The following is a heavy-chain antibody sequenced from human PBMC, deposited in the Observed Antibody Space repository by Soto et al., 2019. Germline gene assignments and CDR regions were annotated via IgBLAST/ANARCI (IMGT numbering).Heavy chain of an antibody. J-gene: IGHJ3*02. CDR1: GFSLSTSGVG. D-gene: IGHD3-9*01. CDR3: AHSRNSLRYFERGDAFDI. V-gene: IGHV2-5*02. CDR2: IYWDDDK. Sequence: QITLKESGPTLVKPTQTLTLTCTFSGFSLSTSGVGVGWIRQPPGKALEWLALIYWDDDKRYSPSLKSRLTITKDTSKNQVVLTMNNMDPGDTATYYCAHSRNSLRYFERGDAFDIWGQGTMVTVSS.